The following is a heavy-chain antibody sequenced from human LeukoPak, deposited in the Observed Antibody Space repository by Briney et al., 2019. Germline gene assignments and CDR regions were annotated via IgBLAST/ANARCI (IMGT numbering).Heavy chain of an antibody. D-gene: IGHD3-10*01. CDR1: GGSISSYY. J-gene: IGHJ5*02. Sequence: SETLSLTCTVSGGSISSYYWSWIRQPAGKGLEWIGRIYTSGSTNYNPSLKSRVTMSVDTSKNQFSLKLSSVTAADTAVYYCARGLRLGEFPNWFDPWGQGTLVTVSS. V-gene: IGHV4-4*07. CDR2: IYTSGST. CDR3: ARGLRLGEFPNWFDP.